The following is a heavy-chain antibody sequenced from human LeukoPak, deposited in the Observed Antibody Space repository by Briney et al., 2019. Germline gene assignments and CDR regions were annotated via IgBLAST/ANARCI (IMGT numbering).Heavy chain of an antibody. Sequence: GESLEISCKGSGYTFTSYWIGWVRQMPGKGLEWMGIIYPGDSDTRYSPSFQGQVTISADRSISTAYLQWSSLEASDTAMYYCARQGTYYYGSGSYNWFDPWGQGTLVTVSS. CDR1: GYTFTSYW. CDR2: IYPGDSDT. V-gene: IGHV5-51*01. J-gene: IGHJ5*02. D-gene: IGHD3-10*01. CDR3: ARQGTYYYGSGSYNWFDP.